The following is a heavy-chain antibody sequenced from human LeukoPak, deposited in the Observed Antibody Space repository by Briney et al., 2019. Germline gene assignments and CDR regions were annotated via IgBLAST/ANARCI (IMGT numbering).Heavy chain of an antibody. Sequence: GASLKICCKCSGYSFTSCWNGCVLQMPRKGLEGMVISYDGNSECRYGPSFQRQVNMSAHKSNRQAYLQWSTLKASDTAMYYCARHVPSFSGSGSLKAYYMDVWGKGTTVTVSS. V-gene: IGHV5-51*01. CDR2: SYDGNSEC. CDR3: ARHVPSFSGSGSLKAYYMDV. J-gene: IGHJ6*03. CDR1: GYSFTSCW. D-gene: IGHD3-10*01.